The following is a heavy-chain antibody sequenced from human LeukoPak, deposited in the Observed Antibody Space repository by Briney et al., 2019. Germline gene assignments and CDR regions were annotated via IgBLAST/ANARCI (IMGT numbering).Heavy chain of an antibody. Sequence: ASVKVSCKASGYTFTSYAMHWVRQAPGRRLEWMGWINAGNGNTKYSQKFQGRVTITRDTSASTAYMELSSLRSEDTAVYYCARDLSSGWSNFDYWGQGTLVTVSS. V-gene: IGHV1-3*01. CDR3: ARDLSSGWSNFDY. D-gene: IGHD6-19*01. J-gene: IGHJ4*02. CDR1: GYTFTSYA. CDR2: INAGNGNT.